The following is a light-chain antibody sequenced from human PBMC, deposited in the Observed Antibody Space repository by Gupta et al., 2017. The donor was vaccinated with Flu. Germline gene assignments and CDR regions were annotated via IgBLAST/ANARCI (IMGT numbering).Light chain of an antibody. CDR1: SSDAGGYNL. Sequence: QSALTQPASVSGSPGQSISISCTGTSSDAGGYNLVSWYQHHPGKAPKLVIYEDSKRPSGVSNRFSGSKSGNTASLTISGLQAEDEADYYCCSYAGSSTSLYVFGIGTKVTVL. CDR2: EDS. V-gene: IGLV2-23*01. CDR3: CSYAGSSTSLYV. J-gene: IGLJ1*01.